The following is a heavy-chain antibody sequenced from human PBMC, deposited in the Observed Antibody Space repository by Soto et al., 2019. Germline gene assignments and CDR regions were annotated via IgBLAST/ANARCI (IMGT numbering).Heavy chain of an antibody. Sequence: SETLSLTCTVSGGSISSYYWSWIRQPPGKGLEWIGYIYYSGSTNYNPSLKSRVTISVDTSKNQFSLKLSSVTAADTAVYYCARDFIYYDSSGYYSSRWFDPWGQGTRGTVS. D-gene: IGHD3-22*01. CDR3: ARDFIYYDSSGYYSSRWFDP. J-gene: IGHJ5*02. CDR1: GGSISSYY. CDR2: IYYSGST. V-gene: IGHV4-59*01.